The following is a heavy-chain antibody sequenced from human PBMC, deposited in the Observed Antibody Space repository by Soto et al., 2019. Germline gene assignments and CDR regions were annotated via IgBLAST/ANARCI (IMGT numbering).Heavy chain of an antibody. CDR1: WFTFSGSA. CDR2: IRSKANSYAT. D-gene: IGHD1-26*01. Sequence: LRLSCAASWFTFSGSAMHWVRQASGKGLEWLGRIRSKANSYATAYAASVKGRFTISRDDSTTTAYLQMNRLKTEDTAVYYCTRSGGSYYMTYYYYYGMDVWGQGTTVTVSS. J-gene: IGHJ6*02. V-gene: IGHV3-73*01. CDR3: TRSGGSYYMTYYYYYGMDV.